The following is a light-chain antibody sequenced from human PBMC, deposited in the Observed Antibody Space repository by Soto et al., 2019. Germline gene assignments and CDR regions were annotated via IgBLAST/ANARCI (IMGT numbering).Light chain of an antibody. CDR1: QNIGSY. Sequence: DIQMTQSPSSLSASVGDRVAITCRASQNIGSYVKWYQQKPGMAPKLLISDASTLQGGAPSRFSGTASGTEFTLTIRSLQPGDVAICFCQQSYSTPWTFGKGTRV. J-gene: IGKJ1*01. CDR3: QQSYSTPWT. V-gene: IGKV1-39*01. CDR2: DAS.